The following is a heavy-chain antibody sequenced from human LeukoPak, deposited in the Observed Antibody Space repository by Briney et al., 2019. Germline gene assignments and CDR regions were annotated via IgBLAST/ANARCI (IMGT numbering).Heavy chain of an antibody. V-gene: IGHV4-34*01. CDR3: AKSNGYGLVDI. Sequence: SETLSLTCAVYGGSFSGCYWSWIRQPPGKGLEWIGEINHSGGTNYNPSLKSRVTISVDTSKNQFSLKLNSVTAADTAVYYCAKSNGYGLVDIWGQGTMVTVSS. D-gene: IGHD3-10*01. CDR2: INHSGGT. J-gene: IGHJ3*02. CDR1: GGSFSGCY.